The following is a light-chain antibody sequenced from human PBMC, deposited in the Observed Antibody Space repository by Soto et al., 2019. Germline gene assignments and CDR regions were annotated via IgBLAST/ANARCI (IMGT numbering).Light chain of an antibody. CDR2: RNN. CDR1: SSNIGSNY. CDR3: AAWDDSLSGFFV. J-gene: IGLJ1*01. Sequence: QSVLTQPPSASGTPGQRVTISCSGSSSNIGSNYVYWYQQLPGTAPKLLIYRNNQRPSGVPDRFSGSKSGTSASLAISGLRSEVEADYYCAAWDDSLSGFFVFGTGTKFTVL. V-gene: IGLV1-47*01.